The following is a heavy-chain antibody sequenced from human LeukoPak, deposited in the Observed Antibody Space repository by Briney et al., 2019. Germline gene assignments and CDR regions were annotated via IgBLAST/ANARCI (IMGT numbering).Heavy chain of an antibody. CDR3: ARDRSSGWQGVFDI. CDR2: IYYSGST. D-gene: IGHD6-19*01. Sequence: ASETLSLTCTVSGGSISSYYWSWIRQPPGKGLEWIGYIYYSGSTNYSASLKSRVTISVDTSKNQFSLKLSSVTAADTAVYYCARDRSSGWQGVFDIWGQGTMVTVSS. V-gene: IGHV4-59*01. CDR1: GGSISSYY. J-gene: IGHJ3*02.